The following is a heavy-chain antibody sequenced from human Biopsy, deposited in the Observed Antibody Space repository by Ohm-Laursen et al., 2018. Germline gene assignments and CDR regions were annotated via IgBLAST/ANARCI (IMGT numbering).Heavy chain of an antibody. CDR2: INHTGST. CDR3: ARARAYSDFWGGPKDY. D-gene: IGHD3-3*01. Sequence: SGTLSLTWVVSSGSISGNYWGWIRQPPGKGLEWMGEINHTGSTKYNPSLMSRVTISIDTSNSQFSLKLTSVTAADTAVYFCARARAYSDFWGGPKDYWGQGILVTVSS. CDR1: SGSISGNY. J-gene: IGHJ4*02. V-gene: IGHV4-34*01.